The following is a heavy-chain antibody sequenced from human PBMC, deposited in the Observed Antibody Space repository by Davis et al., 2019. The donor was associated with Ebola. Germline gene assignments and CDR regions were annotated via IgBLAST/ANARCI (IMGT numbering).Heavy chain of an antibody. Sequence: MPSETLSLTCAVSGDSISSSNWWSWVRQPPGKGLEWIGEISQSGSTNYNPSLKSRVTISVDTSKNQFSLKLSSVTAADTAVYYCARVVGSYGARFDYWGQGTLVTVSS. V-gene: IGHV4-4*02. CDR2: ISQSGST. J-gene: IGHJ4*02. CDR3: ARVVGSYGARFDY. CDR1: GDSISSSNW. D-gene: IGHD4-17*01.